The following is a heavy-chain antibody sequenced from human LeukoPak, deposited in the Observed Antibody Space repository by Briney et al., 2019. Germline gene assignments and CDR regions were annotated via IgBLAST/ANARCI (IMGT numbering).Heavy chain of an antibody. Sequence: GGSLTLSCAASGFTLDDYAMHWVRQAPGEGLESVSGISWNSGSIGYADSVKGRFTISRDNAKNSLYLQMNSLRAEYMALYYCAQASTYYYDSSGYYYFDYWGQGTLVTVSS. CDR3: AQASTYYYDSSGYYYFDY. J-gene: IGHJ4*02. CDR2: ISWNSGSI. D-gene: IGHD3-22*01. V-gene: IGHV3-9*03. CDR1: GFTLDDYA.